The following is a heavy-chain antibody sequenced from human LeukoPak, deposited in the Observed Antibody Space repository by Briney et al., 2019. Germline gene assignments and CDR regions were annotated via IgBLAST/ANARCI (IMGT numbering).Heavy chain of an antibody. CDR2: IFTSGRI. CDR3: ARVQFGAAGSFDC. D-gene: IGHD6-19*01. V-gene: IGHV4-61*02. Sequence: SQTLSLTCTVSGGSISSDTYYWSWIRQPAGKGLEWIERIFTSGRIDYNPSLRSRVAMSVDTSKNQFSLKMSSVTAADTAVYFCARVQFGAAGSFDCWGQETLVTVSS. CDR1: GGSISSDTYY. J-gene: IGHJ4*02.